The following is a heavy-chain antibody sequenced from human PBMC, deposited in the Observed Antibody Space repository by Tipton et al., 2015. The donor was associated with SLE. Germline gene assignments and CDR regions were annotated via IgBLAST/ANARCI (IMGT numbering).Heavy chain of an antibody. Sequence: SLRLSCAASGLTVSRNYMSWVRQAPGKGLEWVSVISTRGTTNYADSVKGRFTVSRDNSKNTLYLQMNSLRAEDTAVYYCARDAAAGYYYYYAMDVWGQGTTVTVSS. V-gene: IGHV3-53*05. CDR3: ARDAAAGYYYYYAMDV. D-gene: IGHD6-25*01. CDR2: ISTRGTT. J-gene: IGHJ6*02. CDR1: GLTVSRNY.